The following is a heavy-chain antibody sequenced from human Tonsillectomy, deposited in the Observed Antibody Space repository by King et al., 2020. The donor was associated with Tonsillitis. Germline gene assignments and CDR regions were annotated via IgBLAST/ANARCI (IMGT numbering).Heavy chain of an antibody. J-gene: IGHJ5*02. D-gene: IGHD2-2*01. CDR3: ARGKEYCSSSSTSCYMGWFDP. Sequence: VQLVQSGVEVKEPGASVKVSCKPSGYTFANYALNYAISWVRQAPGQGLEWMGWSSGYSGNATYAQRFQGRVTMTTDTSTSTAHMELRSLRSDDTAVYYCARGKEYCSSSSTSCYMGWFDPWGQGTLVTVSS. V-gene: IGHV1-18*01. CDR2: SSGYSGNA. CDR1: GYTFANYA.